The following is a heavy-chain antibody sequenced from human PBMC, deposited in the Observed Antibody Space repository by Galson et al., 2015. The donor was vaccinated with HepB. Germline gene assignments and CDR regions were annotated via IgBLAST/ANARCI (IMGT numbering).Heavy chain of an antibody. V-gene: IGHV3-30*18. D-gene: IGHD3-10*01. CDR2: ISYDGGNK. CDR1: GFTFSSYG. J-gene: IGHJ3*02. Sequence: SLRLSCAASGFTFSSYGMHWVRQAPGKGLEWVAVISYDGGNKYYADSVKGRFTISRDNSKNTLYLQMNSLRAEDTAVYYCAKGTHFYLWFRELNDAFDIWGQGTMVTVSS. CDR3: AKGTHFYLWFRELNDAFDI.